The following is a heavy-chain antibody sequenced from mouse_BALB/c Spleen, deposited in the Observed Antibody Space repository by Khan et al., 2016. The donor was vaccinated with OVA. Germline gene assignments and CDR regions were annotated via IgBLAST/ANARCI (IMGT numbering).Heavy chain of an antibody. CDR2: INPRSGYT. D-gene: IGHD2-14*01. CDR3: ARRTTGYTMDY. J-gene: IGHJ4*01. Sequence: VQLQESGADLARPGASVRMSCKASGYTFTSNTMHWVKQRPGQGLEWIGYINPRSGYTNYNQNFKDKATFTADKSSSTAYMQLSSLTSEDSAVYYCARRTTGYTMDYWGQGTSVTVSS. V-gene: IGHV1-4*01. CDR1: GYTFTSNT.